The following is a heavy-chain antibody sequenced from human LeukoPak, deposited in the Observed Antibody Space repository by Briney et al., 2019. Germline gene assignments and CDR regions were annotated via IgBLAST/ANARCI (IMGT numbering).Heavy chain of an antibody. CDR1: GGTFSSYA. D-gene: IGHD3-10*01. CDR3: ARAGGDYYYGSGGYRLDY. J-gene: IGHJ4*02. V-gene: IGHV1-69*05. Sequence: SVKVSCKASGGTFSSYAISWVRQAPGQGLEWMGRIIPIFGTANYAQKFQGRVTITTDESTSTAYMELSSLRSEDTAVYYCARAGGDYYYGSGGYRLDYWGQGTLVTVSS. CDR2: IIPIFGTA.